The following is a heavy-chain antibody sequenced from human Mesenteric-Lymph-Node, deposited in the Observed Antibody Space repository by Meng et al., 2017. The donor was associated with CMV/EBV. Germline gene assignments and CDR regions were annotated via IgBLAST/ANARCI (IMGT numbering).Heavy chain of an antibody. V-gene: IGHV4-59*01. Sequence: SETLSLTCTVSGGSISSYYWSWIRQPPGKGLEWIGYIYYSGTTMYNSSLKSRVTISVDTSKNQFSLNLTSVTAADTAVYYCAKGGCSSCWFDPWGQGTLVTVSS. CDR3: AKGGCSSCWFDP. D-gene: IGHD2-2*01. J-gene: IGHJ5*02. CDR1: GGSISSYY. CDR2: IYYSGTT.